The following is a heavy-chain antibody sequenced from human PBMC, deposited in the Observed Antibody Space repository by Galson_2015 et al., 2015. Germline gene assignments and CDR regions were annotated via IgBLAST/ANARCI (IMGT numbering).Heavy chain of an antibody. Sequence: SLRLSCAASGFTFSSYWMSWVRQAPGKGLEWVANIKQDGSEKYYVDSVKGRFTISRDNAKNSLYLQMNSLRAEDTAVYYCARENMSGWYVGPEIPDYWGQGTLVTVSS. V-gene: IGHV3-7*04. D-gene: IGHD6-19*01. CDR3: ARENMSGWYVGPEIPDY. J-gene: IGHJ4*02. CDR2: IKQDGSEK. CDR1: GFTFSSYW.